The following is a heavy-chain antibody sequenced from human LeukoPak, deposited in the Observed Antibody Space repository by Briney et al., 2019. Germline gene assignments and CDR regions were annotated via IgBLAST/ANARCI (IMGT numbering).Heavy chain of an antibody. CDR1: GFTFSSYS. CDR2: ISSSSYI. V-gene: IGHV3-21*01. Sequence: GGSLRLSCAASGFTFSSYSMNWVRQAPGKGLEWVSSISSSSYIYYADSVKGRFTISRDNAKNSLYLQMNSLRAEDTAVYYCARDLRPYGPLGYWGQGTLVTVSS. CDR3: ARDLRPYGPLGY. D-gene: IGHD1-26*01. J-gene: IGHJ4*02.